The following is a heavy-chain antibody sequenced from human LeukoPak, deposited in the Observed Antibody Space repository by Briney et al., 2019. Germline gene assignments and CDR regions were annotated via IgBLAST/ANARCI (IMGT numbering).Heavy chain of an antibody. CDR2: ISGSGLNA. CDR3: VKRTMAGVLERRTYYFDY. J-gene: IGHJ4*02. CDR1: GFTFSNTA. Sequence: GGSLRLSCAASGFTFSNTAMSWVRQAPGKGLEWLSIISGSGLNAYYVDSVKGRFTISRDNSKSTLFLQMNSLRAEDTALYYCVKRTMAGVLERRTYYFDYWGQGSLVTVSP. D-gene: IGHD2-2*01. V-gene: IGHV3-23*01.